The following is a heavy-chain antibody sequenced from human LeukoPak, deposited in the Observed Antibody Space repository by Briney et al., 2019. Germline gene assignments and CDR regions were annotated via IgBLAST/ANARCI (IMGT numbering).Heavy chain of an antibody. CDR2: INPNSGGT. D-gene: IGHD6-6*01. CDR3: AGYSSSSEGTDY. V-gene: IGHV1-2*02. J-gene: IGHJ4*02. Sequence: GASVKVSCKASGYTFTGYHMHWVRQAPGQGLEWMGWINPNSGGTNYAQKFQGRVTMTRDTSISTAYMELSRLRSDDTAVYYCAGYSSSSEGTDYWGQGTLVTVSS. CDR1: GYTFTGYH.